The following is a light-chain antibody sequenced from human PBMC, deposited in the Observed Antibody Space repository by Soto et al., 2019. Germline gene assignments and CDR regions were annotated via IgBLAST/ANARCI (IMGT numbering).Light chain of an antibody. J-gene: IGKJ4*01. V-gene: IGKV1-5*01. CDR3: QKYHRAPLT. CDR1: QSIGYW. Sequence: DIQMAQGPTTLYASIGDRVTLASRASQSIGYWLAWYQEKPGKAPNPLIYAASTLETWVPSRFSGNVFLTEFTLTISSLQPEDVATYYCQKYHRAPLTFGGGTKV. CDR2: AAS.